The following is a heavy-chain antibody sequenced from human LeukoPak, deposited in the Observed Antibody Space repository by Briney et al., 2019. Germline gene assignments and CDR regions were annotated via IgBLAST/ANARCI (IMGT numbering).Heavy chain of an antibody. Sequence: GGSLRLSCAASGFTVSSNYMSWVRQAPGKGLEWVSVIYSGGSTYYADSVKGRFTISRDNSKNTLYLQMNSLRAEDTAVYYCARGWFGELLSQMGFDYWGQGTLVTVSS. D-gene: IGHD3-10*01. CDR1: GFTVSSNY. CDR3: ARGWFGELLSQMGFDY. J-gene: IGHJ4*02. V-gene: IGHV3-53*01. CDR2: IYSGGST.